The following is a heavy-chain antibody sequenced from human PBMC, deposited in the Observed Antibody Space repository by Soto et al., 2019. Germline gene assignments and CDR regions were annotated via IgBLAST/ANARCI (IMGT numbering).Heavy chain of an antibody. J-gene: IGHJ6*02. CDR3: ARDDIAVAWPNYYYYGMDV. V-gene: IGHV1-18*01. Sequence: ASVKVSCKASGYTFTSYGISWVRQAPGQGLEWMGWISAYNGNTNYAQKLQGRVTMTTDTSTSTAYMELRSLRSDDTAVYYCARDDIAVAWPNYYYYGMDVWGQGTTVTVSS. CDR2: ISAYNGNT. D-gene: IGHD6-19*01. CDR1: GYTFTSYG.